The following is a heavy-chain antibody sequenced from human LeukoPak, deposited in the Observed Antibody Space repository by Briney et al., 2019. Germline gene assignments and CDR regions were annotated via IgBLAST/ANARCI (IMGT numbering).Heavy chain of an antibody. V-gene: IGHV3-15*01. CDR1: GFTFSDAW. CDR2: IKSKSDGGTI. D-gene: IGHD2-15*01. J-gene: IGHJ4*02. CDR3: TTRRQDGW. Sequence: GGSLRLSCIGSGFTFSDAWMSWVRQAPGKGLEWVGRIKSKSDGGTIDYAAPVKGRFTISRDDSGNTLYLQMNSLKTEDTAVYYCTTRRQDGWWGQGTLVTVS.